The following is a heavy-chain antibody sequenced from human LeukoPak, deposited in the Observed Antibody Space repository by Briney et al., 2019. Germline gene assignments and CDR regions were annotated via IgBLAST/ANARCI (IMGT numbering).Heavy chain of an antibody. J-gene: IGHJ6*02. Sequence: GGSLRLSCAASGFTFSSYAMHWVRQAPGKGLEYVSAISSNGGSAYYANSVKGRFTISRDNSKNTLYLQMGSLRAEDMAVYYCARDPYDILTGYNGMDVWGQGTTVTVSS. CDR2: ISSNGGSA. V-gene: IGHV3-64*01. D-gene: IGHD3-9*01. CDR3: ARDPYDILTGYNGMDV. CDR1: GFTFSSYA.